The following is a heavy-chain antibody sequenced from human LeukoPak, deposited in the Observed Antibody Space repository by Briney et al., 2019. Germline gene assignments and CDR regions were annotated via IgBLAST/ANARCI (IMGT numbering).Heavy chain of an antibody. J-gene: IGHJ4*02. CDR2: ISYDGSNK. CDR1: GFTFSSYS. Sequence: PGRSLRLSCAASGFTFSSYSMHWVRQAPGKGLEWVAVISYDGSNKYYADSVKGRFTISRDNSKNTLYLQMDSLGTEDTAVYYCAKESPHYDYWGQGTLVTVSS. CDR3: AKESPHYDY. V-gene: IGHV3-30-3*01.